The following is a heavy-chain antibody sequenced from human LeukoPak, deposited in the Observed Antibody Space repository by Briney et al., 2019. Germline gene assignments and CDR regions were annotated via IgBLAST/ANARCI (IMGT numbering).Heavy chain of an antibody. CDR3: AREAGSDSSGYSDRNSDL. D-gene: IGHD3-22*01. V-gene: IGHV4-59*01. CDR1: GGSISSYY. Sequence: SETLSLTCTVSGGSISSYYWSWIRQPPGKGLEWIGYIYYSGNTNYNSSLRSRVTISVDTSKNQFSLKLSSVTAADTAVYYCAREAGSDSSGYSDRNSDLWGRGTLVTVSS. J-gene: IGHJ2*01. CDR2: IYYSGNT.